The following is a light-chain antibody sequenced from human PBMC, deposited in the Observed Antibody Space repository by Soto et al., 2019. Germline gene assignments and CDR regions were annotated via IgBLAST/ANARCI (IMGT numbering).Light chain of an antibody. V-gene: IGKV3-20*01. CDR1: QSVSYY. J-gene: IGKJ1*01. CDR3: QQYGSSGT. CDR2: GAS. Sequence: ENVLTQSPGTLSLSPGERATLSCRASQSVSYYLAWYQQKPGQAPRLLIYGASNRATGIPDRFSGSGSGTDFTLTISRLEPEDFAVYYCQQYGSSGTFGQGTKGDIK.